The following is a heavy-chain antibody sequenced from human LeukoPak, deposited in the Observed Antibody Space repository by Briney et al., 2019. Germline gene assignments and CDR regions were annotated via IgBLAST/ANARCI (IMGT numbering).Heavy chain of an antibody. CDR1: VGSITSGGYY. D-gene: IGHD2/OR15-2a*01. J-gene: IGHJ5*02. V-gene: IGHV4-30-2*01. CDR3: ARGGVLYEKNWFDP. Sequence: PSETLSLTCTVSVGSITSGGYYWSWIRQPPGRGLECIGYIYHSGTTYYNPSLKTRATISVDMPKNHFSLKLTSVTPTATAVFYCARGGVLYEKNWFDPWGQGTLVTVSS. CDR2: IYHSGTT.